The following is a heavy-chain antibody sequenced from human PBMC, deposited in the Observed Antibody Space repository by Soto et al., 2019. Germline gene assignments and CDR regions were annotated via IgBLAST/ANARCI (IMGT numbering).Heavy chain of an antibody. D-gene: IGHD6-6*01. CDR2: IYYSGST. CDR1: GGSISSSY. J-gene: IGHJ6*03. CDR3: ARDREYSSSDDYYYYMDV. Sequence: PSETLYLTCTASGGSISSSYWTWIRQPPGKGLEWIGYIYYSGSTNYNPSLKRRVTISVDTSKNQFSLKLSSVTAADTAVYYCARDREYSSSDDYYYYMDVWGKGTTVTVSS. V-gene: IGHV4-59*01.